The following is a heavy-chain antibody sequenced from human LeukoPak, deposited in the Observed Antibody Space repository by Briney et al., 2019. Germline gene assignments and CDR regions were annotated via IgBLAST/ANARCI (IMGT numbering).Heavy chain of an antibody. V-gene: IGHV3-48*01. CDR3: AKSIPTIAVAVSTRQ. J-gene: IGHJ4*02. D-gene: IGHD6-19*01. CDR2: ISSSSSTI. CDR1: GFTFSSYS. Sequence: GGSLRLSCAASGFTFSSYSMNWVRQAPGKGLEWVSYISSSSSTIYYGDSVKGRFTISRDNSKNTLYLQMNSLRAEDTAVYYCAKSIPTIAVAVSTRQWGQGTLVTVSS.